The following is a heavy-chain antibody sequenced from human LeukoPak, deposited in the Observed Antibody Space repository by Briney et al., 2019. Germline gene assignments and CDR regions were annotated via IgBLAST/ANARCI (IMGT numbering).Heavy chain of an antibody. J-gene: IGHJ4*02. CDR1: GFTVSSTY. Sequence: AGGSLRLSCAASGFTVSSTYMSWVRQAPGKGLQWVSVIYSGGSTYYTDSVKGRFTISRDNSKSTLYLQMNSLRVEDTAVYYCARGYNGDYWGQGTLVTVSS. CDR2: IYSGGST. CDR3: ARGYNGDY. D-gene: IGHD1-1*01. V-gene: IGHV3-66*02.